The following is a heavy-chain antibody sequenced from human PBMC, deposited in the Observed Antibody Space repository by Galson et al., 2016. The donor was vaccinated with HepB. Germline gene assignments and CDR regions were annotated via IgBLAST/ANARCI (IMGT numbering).Heavy chain of an antibody. J-gene: IGHJ3*02. CDR3: LSGFTSGI. Sequence: SLRLSCAASGFTFTDYWMVWVRQAPGKGLEYVANVNRDGSGTHYMDSAKGRFTISRDNARNSVGLQINGLRPEDTGLYYCLSGFTSGIWGQGTMVTVSS. D-gene: IGHD1-26*01. V-gene: IGHV3-7*01. CDR1: GFTFTDYW. CDR2: VNRDGSGT.